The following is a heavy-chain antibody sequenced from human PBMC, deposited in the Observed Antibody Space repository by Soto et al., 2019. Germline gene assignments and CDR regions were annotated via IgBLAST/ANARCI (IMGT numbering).Heavy chain of an antibody. V-gene: IGHV4-39*07. Sequence: PSETLSLTCIVSGGSISSSSDYWSRLRQPPGKGLEWIGEINHSGSPNYNPSLKSRVTISVDTSKNQFSLKMTSVTAADTAVYYCATANWSHHYFDPWGQGTLVTVSS. CDR2: INHSGSP. CDR1: GGSISSSSDY. CDR3: ATANWSHHYFDP. J-gene: IGHJ5*02. D-gene: IGHD1-1*01.